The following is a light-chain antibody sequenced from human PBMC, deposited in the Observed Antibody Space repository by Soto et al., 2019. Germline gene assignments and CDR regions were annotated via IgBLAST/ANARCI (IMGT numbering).Light chain of an antibody. CDR1: QSVNTT. CDR2: GAS. Sequence: EIVMTQSPATLSVSPGESATLSCRASQSVNTTLAWYQQKPDRAPRLLIHGASTRATGIPARFSGSRSGTEFTLKIISLQSEDFAVYYCQQYKNWPPHTFGQGTKLEIK. V-gene: IGKV3-15*01. CDR3: QQYKNWPPHT. J-gene: IGKJ2*01.